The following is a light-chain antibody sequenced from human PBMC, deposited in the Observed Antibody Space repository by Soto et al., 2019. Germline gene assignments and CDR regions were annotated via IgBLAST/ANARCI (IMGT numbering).Light chain of an antibody. CDR3: QKYNSAPLT. CDR2: AAS. V-gene: IGKV1-27*01. CDR1: QGISNY. J-gene: IGKJ5*01. Sequence: IRMPQSASSLPASLGDSATIPCRASQGISNYLAWYQQRPGKVPKLLIYAASTLQSGVPSRFSGSGSGTHFTLTISSLQPEDVATYYCQKYNSAPLTFGQGTRLEIK.